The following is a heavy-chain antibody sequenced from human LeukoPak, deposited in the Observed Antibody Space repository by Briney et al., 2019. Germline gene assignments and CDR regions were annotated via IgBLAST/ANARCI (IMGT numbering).Heavy chain of an antibody. Sequence: GGSLRLSCTASGFNFSRYWMNWVRQAPGKGLEWVSVIYSGGSTYYADSVKGRFTISRDNSKNTLYLQMNSLRAEDTAVYYCARGHSGGYPPYFDYWGQGTLVTVSS. V-gene: IGHV3-66*02. CDR3: ARGHSGGYPPYFDY. J-gene: IGHJ4*02. D-gene: IGHD1-26*01. CDR1: GFNFSRYW. CDR2: IYSGGST.